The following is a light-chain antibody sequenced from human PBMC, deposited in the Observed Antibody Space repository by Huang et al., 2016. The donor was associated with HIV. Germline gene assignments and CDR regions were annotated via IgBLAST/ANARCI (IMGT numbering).Light chain of an antibody. CDR2: GTS. CDR3: QQYDNLYT. V-gene: IGKV1-33*01. Sequence: DIQMTQSPSSLSASVGDRVIITCQASQDINGHLNWYQQKQGQAPKLLISGTSYLETGVTSRFSGSGSGTGFSLTITSLQAEDTATYYCQQYDNLYTFGPGTKLEIK. CDR1: QDINGH. J-gene: IGKJ2*01.